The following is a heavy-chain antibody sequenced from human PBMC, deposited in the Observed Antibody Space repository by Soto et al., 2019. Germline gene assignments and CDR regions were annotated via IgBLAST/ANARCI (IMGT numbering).Heavy chain of an antibody. J-gene: IGHJ4*02. D-gene: IGHD3-22*01. V-gene: IGHV3-30*18. CDR1: GFTFSSYG. CDR3: AKDDYYDSSGYSPNDY. CDR2: ISYDGGST. Sequence: GGSLRLSCAASGFTFSSYGMHWVRQAPGKGLEWVAVISYDGGSTYYADSVKGRFTISRDNSKNTLYLQMNSLRAEDTAVYYCAKDDYYDSSGYSPNDYWGQGTLVTVSS.